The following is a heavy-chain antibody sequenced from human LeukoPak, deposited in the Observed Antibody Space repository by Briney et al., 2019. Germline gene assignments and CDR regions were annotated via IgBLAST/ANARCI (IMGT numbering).Heavy chain of an antibody. CDR3: ARGKEQWLGPYYFDY. V-gene: IGHV1-2*02. D-gene: IGHD6-19*01. CDR1: GYTFTGYY. CDR2: INPNSGGT. Sequence: GASVKVSCKASGYTFTGYYMHWVRQAPGQGLEWMGWINPNSGGTNYAQKFQGRVTMTRDTSISTAYMELSRLRSDDTAVYYCARGKEQWLGPYYFDYWGQGTLVTVSS. J-gene: IGHJ4*02.